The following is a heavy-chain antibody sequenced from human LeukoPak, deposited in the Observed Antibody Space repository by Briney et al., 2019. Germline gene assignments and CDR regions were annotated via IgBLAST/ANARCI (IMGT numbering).Heavy chain of an antibody. CDR1: GFTFSSYG. V-gene: IGHV3-30*18. D-gene: IGHD3-16*01. CDR2: ISYGGSNK. CDR3: AKDSSLYSITN. Sequence: GGSLRLSCAASGFTFSSYGMHWVRQAPGKGLEWVAVISYGGSNKYYADSVKGRFTISRDNAKNTLYLQMNTLRPDDTGVYYCAKDSSLYSITNWGQGTLVTVSS. J-gene: IGHJ4*02.